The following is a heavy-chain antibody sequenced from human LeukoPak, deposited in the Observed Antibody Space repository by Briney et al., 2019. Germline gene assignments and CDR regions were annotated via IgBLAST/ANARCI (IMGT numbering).Heavy chain of an antibody. V-gene: IGHV3-13*01. CDR2: IDTGGGT. J-gene: IGHJ4*02. D-gene: IGHD2-15*01. CDR1: GFTFSSYD. CDR3: VSEDSGSGLRPLDH. Sequence: GGSLRLSCAASGFTFSSYDMHWVRQTTGKGLEWVSAIDTGGGTYYSGSVKGRFTISRENARKSLYLQMNSLRAGDTAVYYCVSEDSGSGLRPLDHWGQGNLVTVSS.